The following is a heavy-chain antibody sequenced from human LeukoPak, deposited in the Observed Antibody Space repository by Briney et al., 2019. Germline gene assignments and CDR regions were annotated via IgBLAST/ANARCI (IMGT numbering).Heavy chain of an antibody. V-gene: IGHV3-30*02. J-gene: IGHJ4*02. CDR2: IRYDGSNK. CDR3: AKNGWFGELYGPSPFFDY. D-gene: IGHD3-10*01. Sequence: GGSLRLSCAASGFTFSSYGMHWVRQAPGKGLEWVAFIRYDGSNKYYADSVKGRFTISRDNSKNTLYLQMNSLRAEDTAVYYCAKNGWFGELYGPSPFFDYWGQGTLVTVSS. CDR1: GFTFSSYG.